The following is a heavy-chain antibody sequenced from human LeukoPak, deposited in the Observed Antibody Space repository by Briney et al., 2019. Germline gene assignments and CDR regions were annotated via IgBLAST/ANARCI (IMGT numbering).Heavy chain of an antibody. CDR1: GFTFSSYS. J-gene: IGHJ3*02. Sequence: GGSLRLSCAASGFTFSSYSMNWVRQAPGKGLEWPSYISASGTTIYYAESVKGRFNISRDNVKNSLFLQMNSLRDEDTTVYYCARSNSSGRGAFDIWGQGTMVSVSS. V-gene: IGHV3-48*02. CDR2: ISASGTTI. CDR3: ARSNSSGRGAFDI. D-gene: IGHD6-19*01.